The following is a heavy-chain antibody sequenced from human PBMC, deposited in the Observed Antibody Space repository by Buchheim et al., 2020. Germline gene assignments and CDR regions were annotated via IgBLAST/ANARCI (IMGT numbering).Heavy chain of an antibody. V-gene: IGHV7-4-1*02. CDR3: ARKRGGTSSDWYLDF. J-gene: IGHJ2*01. Sequence: QVQLVQSGSELKEPGASVRVSCKASGYTLRNYAMSWVRQAPGQGLEWMGWINTDTGNPTYAQGFTGRFVFSLDTSVSTAYLQISSLKAEDTAFYYCARKRGGTSSDWYLDFWGRGTL. D-gene: IGHD6-6*01. CDR2: INTDTGNP. CDR1: GYTLRNYA.